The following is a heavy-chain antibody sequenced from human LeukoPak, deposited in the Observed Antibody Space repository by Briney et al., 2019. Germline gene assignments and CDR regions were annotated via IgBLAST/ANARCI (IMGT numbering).Heavy chain of an antibody. CDR3: ARDDYNRH. J-gene: IGHJ4*02. D-gene: IGHD4-11*01. V-gene: IGHV3-74*01. CDR2: IRSDGSST. Sequence: GGSLRLSCAASGFTFSSYWMHWVRQAPGKGLVWVSRIRSDGSSTTYADSVKGRFTISRDNTKNTLYLQMNSLRADDTAVYYCARDDYNRHWGQGTLVTISS. CDR1: GFTFSSYW.